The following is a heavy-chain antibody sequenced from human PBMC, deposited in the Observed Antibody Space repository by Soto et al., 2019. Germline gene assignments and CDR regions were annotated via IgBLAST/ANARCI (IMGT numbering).Heavy chain of an antibody. Sequence: GGSLRLSCAASGFTFSSYAMSWVRQAPGKGLEWVSAISGSGGSTYYADSVKGRFTISRVNSKNTLYLQMNSLRAEDTAVYYCASQYIAAAQFDYWGQGTLVTVSS. CDR2: ISGSGGST. CDR3: ASQYIAAAQFDY. J-gene: IGHJ4*02. D-gene: IGHD6-13*01. CDR1: GFTFSSYA. V-gene: IGHV3-23*01.